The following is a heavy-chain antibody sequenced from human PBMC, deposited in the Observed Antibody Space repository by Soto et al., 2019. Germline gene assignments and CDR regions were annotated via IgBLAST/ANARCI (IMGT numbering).Heavy chain of an antibody. CDR1: GITFSSHA. V-gene: IGHV3-23*01. D-gene: IGHD6-19*01. CDR2: ISGSGGAA. CDR3: AKVIISGWYLDY. J-gene: IGHJ4*02. Sequence: VGSLRLSCAASGITFSSHAMNWVRQAPGKGLEWVSVISGSGGAAYYADSVKGRFTISRDNSKNTVYLQMNSLRAEDTAVYYCAKVIISGWYLDYWGQGTPVTVPS.